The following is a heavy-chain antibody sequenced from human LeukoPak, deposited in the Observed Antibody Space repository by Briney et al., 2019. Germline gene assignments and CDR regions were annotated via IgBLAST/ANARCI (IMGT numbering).Heavy chain of an antibody. CDR2: ISSSSSTI. CDR1: GFTFSSYS. D-gene: IGHD3-22*01. V-gene: IGHV3-48*01. Sequence: GGSLRLSCAASGFTFSSYSMNWVRQAPGKGLEWVSYISSSSSTIYYADSVKGRCTISRDNCKNSLYLQMNSLRAEDTAVYYCARVLHKRNYDSTTYYGYWGQGTLVTVSS. CDR3: ARVLHKRNYDSTTYYGY. J-gene: IGHJ4*02.